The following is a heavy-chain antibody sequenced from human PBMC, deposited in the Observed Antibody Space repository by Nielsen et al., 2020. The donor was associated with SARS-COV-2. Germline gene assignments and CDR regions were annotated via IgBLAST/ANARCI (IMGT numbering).Heavy chain of an antibody. CDR1: GFTFDDYA. CDR2: ISWNSGSI. D-gene: IGHD6-19*01. J-gene: IGHJ4*02. V-gene: IGHV3-9*01. Sequence: GGSLRLPCAASGFTFDDYAMHWVRQAPGKGLEWVSGISWNSGSIGYADSVKGRFTISRDNAKNSLYLQMNSLRAEDTALYYCASIAVAGTSYWGQGTLVTVSS. CDR3: ASIAVAGTSY.